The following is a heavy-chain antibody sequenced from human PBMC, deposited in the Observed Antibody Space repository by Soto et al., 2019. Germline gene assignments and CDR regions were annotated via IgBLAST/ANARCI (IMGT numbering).Heavy chain of an antibody. Sequence: PGGSLRLSCAASGFTFSSYAMSWVRQAPGKGLEWVSAISGSGGSTYYADSVKGRFTISRDNSKNTLYLQMNSLRAEDTXXYYCAKDRQYYYGSGSYLDYWGQGTLVTVSS. CDR1: GFTFSSYA. V-gene: IGHV3-23*01. CDR3: AKDRQYYYGSGSYLDY. D-gene: IGHD3-10*01. CDR2: ISGSGGST. J-gene: IGHJ4*02.